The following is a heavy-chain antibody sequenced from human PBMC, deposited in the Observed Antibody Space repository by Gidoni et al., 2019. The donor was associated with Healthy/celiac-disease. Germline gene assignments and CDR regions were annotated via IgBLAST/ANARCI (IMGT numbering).Heavy chain of an antibody. Sequence: QVQLVASVGGVVQPGGSLSLSCAASGFTFSRYGMHWVRQAPGKGLEWVALIRYDGSNKYYADSVKGRFTISRDNSKNTLYLQMNSLRAEDTAVYYCAKDPPLYSSSWYYFDYWGQGTLVTVSS. V-gene: IGHV3-30*02. CDR2: IRYDGSNK. J-gene: IGHJ4*02. CDR3: AKDPPLYSSSWYYFDY. D-gene: IGHD6-13*01. CDR1: GFTFSRYG.